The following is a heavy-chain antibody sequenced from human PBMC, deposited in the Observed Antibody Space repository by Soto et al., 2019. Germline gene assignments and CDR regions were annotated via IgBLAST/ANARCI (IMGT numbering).Heavy chain of an antibody. D-gene: IGHD2-21*01. Sequence: PSETLSLTCTVSGGSISGGGYYWSWIRQHPGKGLEWIGYIYYSGSTYYNPSLKSRVTISLDTSKNQFSVKLSSVTAAYTGVYYCASHSAKVIPDFDYWGQRTLVPVSP. J-gene: IGHJ4*02. CDR3: ASHSAKVIPDFDY. CDR1: GGSISGGGYY. CDR2: IYYSGST. V-gene: IGHV4-31*03.